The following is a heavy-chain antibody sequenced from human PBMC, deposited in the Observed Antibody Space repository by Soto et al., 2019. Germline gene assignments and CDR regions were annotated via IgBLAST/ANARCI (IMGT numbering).Heavy chain of an antibody. D-gene: IGHD3-16*01. CDR2: IWFDGSKK. Sequence: QVQLVESGGGVVQPGKSLRLSCAASGFKFRNYAIHWVRQAPGKGLEWLAVIWFDGSKKYYADSVKGRFTISRDNSKNTVYLHMNSLTADDSGVFYCAKAHSMMILDRFDPWGHGTLDTVSS. CDR3: AKAHSMMILDRFDP. V-gene: IGHV3-33*06. CDR1: GFKFRNYA. J-gene: IGHJ5*02.